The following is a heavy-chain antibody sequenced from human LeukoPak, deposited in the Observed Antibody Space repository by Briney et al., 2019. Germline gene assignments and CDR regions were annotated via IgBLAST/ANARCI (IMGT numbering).Heavy chain of an antibody. CDR3: AKDHFGDY. V-gene: IGHV3-23*01. J-gene: IGHJ4*02. D-gene: IGHD3-16*01. Sequence: GGSLRLSCAASGFTFSISSMSWVRQAPGKGLEWVSTISDSGGNTYYEDSVKGRFTISRDNSKNTLYLQMNSLRVEDTAVYYCAKDHFGDYWGQGTLVTVSS. CDR1: GFTFSISS. CDR2: ISDSGGNT.